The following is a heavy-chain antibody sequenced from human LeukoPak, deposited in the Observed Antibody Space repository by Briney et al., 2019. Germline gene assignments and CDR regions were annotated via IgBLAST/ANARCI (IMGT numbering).Heavy chain of an antibody. D-gene: IGHD2-2*01. CDR1: GGSISSSDYY. CDR2: IYYSGST. V-gene: IGHV4-30-4*01. CDR3: ARDLAPKIVVVPAATLVS. J-gene: IGHJ5*02. Sequence: SETLSLTCTVSGGSISSSDYYWSWIRQPPGKGLEWIGYIYYSGSTSYNPSLKSRVTMSVDTSKNQFSLKLSSVTAADTAVYYCARDLAPKIVVVPAATLVSWGQGTLVTVSS.